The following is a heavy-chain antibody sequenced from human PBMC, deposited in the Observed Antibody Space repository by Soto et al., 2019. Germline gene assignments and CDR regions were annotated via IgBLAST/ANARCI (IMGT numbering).Heavy chain of an antibody. J-gene: IGHJ4*02. Sequence: ASVKVSCKASGYTFTSYAMHWVRQAPGQRLEWMGRINAGNGNTEYSQKFQGRVTITRDTSASTAYMELSSLRSEDTAVYYCARSIVVVTALDYWGQGPLVTVSS. V-gene: IGHV1-3*01. CDR2: INAGNGNT. CDR1: GYTFTSYA. CDR3: ARSIVVVTALDY. D-gene: IGHD2-21*02.